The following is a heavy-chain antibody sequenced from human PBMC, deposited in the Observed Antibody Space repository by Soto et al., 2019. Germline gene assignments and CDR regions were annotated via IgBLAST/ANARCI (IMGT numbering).Heavy chain of an antibody. CDR1: GGSFSGYY. CDR3: ARGGYVRSFDY. J-gene: IGHJ4*02. V-gene: IGHV4-34*01. Sequence: QVQLQQWGAGLLKPSETLSLTCAVYGGSFSGYYWSWIRQPPGKGLEWIGEINHSGSTNYNPSLKSRVTISVDTFKNQFSLKLSSVTAADTAVYYCARGGYVRSFDYWGQGTLVTVSS. CDR2: INHSGST. D-gene: IGHD1-1*01.